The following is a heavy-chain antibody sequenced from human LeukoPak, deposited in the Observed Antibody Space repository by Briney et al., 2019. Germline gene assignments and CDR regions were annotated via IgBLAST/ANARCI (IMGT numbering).Heavy chain of an antibody. CDR2: IYSGGNI. Sequence: PGGSLRLSCAASGFTFSSYAMSWVRQAPGKGLEWVSVIYSGGNIYYIDSVKGRFTISRDTSKNTLYLQMNNLRAEDTAIYYCARVGSRYCSGANCYDGFWGQGTLVSVSS. CDR1: GFTFSSYA. V-gene: IGHV3-23*03. CDR3: ARVGSRYCSGANCYDGF. J-gene: IGHJ4*02. D-gene: IGHD2-15*01.